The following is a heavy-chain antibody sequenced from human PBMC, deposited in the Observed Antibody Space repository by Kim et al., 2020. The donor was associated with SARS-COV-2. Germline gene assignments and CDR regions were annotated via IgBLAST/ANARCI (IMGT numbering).Heavy chain of an antibody. J-gene: IGHJ4*02. Sequence: GGSLRLSCAASGFTFSSYWMHWVRQAPGKGLVWVSRINSDGSSTSYADSVKGRFTISRDNAKNTLYLQMNSLRAEDTAVYYCARGVYDFWGGYYFDYWGQGTLVTVSS. CDR1: GFTFSSYW. CDR2: INSDGSST. D-gene: IGHD3-3*01. CDR3: ARGVYDFWGGYYFDY. V-gene: IGHV3-74*01.